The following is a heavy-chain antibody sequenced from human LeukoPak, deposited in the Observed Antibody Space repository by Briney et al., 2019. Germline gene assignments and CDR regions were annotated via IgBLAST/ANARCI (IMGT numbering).Heavy chain of an antibody. CDR1: GFTVSSNY. CDR3: ARVGSRGSYYYYMDV. Sequence: GSLRLSCAASGFTVSSNYMSWVRQAPGKGLEWVSVIYSGGSTYYADSVKGRFTISRDNSKNTLYLQMNSLRAEDTAVYYCARVGSRGSYYYYMDVWGKGTTVTVSS. D-gene: IGHD2-15*01. J-gene: IGHJ6*03. CDR2: IYSGGST. V-gene: IGHV3-66*02.